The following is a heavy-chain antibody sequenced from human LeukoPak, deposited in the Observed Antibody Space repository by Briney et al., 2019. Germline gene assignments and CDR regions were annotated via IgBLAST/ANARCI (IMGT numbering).Heavy chain of an antibody. V-gene: IGHV3-30*18. CDR3: AKDQTDDTYYYGSGSYIDY. CDR1: GFTFSSYG. Sequence: PGGSLRLSCAASGFTFSSYGMHWVRQAPGKGLEWVAVISYDGSNKYYADSVKGRFTISRDNSKNTLYLQMNSLRAEDTAVYYCAKDQTDDTYYYGSGSYIDYWGQGTLVTVSS. D-gene: IGHD3-10*01. CDR2: ISYDGSNK. J-gene: IGHJ4*02.